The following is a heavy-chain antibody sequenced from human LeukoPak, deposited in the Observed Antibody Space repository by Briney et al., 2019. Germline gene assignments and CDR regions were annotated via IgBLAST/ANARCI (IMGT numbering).Heavy chain of an antibody. CDR1: GYTLTELS. D-gene: IGHD6-13*01. CDR2: FDTEDGET. Sequence: ASGKLSCKVSGYTLTELSMHWVRQAPGTGLEWMGGFDTEDGETIYAQKFQGRVTMTEDTSTDTAYMELSSLRSEDTAVYYCATEHIAAAAPTIDGDYQRRYFDYWGQGTLVTVSS. J-gene: IGHJ4*02. CDR3: ATEHIAAAAPTIDGDYQRRYFDY. V-gene: IGHV1-24*01.